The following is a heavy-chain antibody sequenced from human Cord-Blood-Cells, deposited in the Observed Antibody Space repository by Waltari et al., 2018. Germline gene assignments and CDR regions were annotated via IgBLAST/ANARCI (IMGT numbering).Heavy chain of an antibody. CDR2: IIPSFGTA. Sequence: QVQLVQSGAEVKKPGSSVKVSCKASGGTFSSYAISWVRQAPGQGLEWMGGIIPSFGTANYAQKCQGRVTITADESTSTAYMELSSLRSEDTAVYYCARRYCSSTSCYYFDYWGQGTLVTVSS. J-gene: IGHJ4*02. CDR3: ARRYCSSTSCYYFDY. CDR1: GGTFSSYA. D-gene: IGHD2-2*01. V-gene: IGHV1-69*12.